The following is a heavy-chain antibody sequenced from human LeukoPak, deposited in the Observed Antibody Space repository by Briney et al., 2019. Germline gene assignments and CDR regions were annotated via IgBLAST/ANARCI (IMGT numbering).Heavy chain of an antibody. D-gene: IGHD1-26*01. CDR2: ISGSGSAI. Sequence: GGSLRLSCAASGFTFSDYYMSWIRQAPGKGLEWVSYISGSGSAIYYADSVKGRFTISRDNAKNSLYLQMNSLRAEDTAVYYCAREGKWVYHNYYYYYMDVWGKGTRSPSP. V-gene: IGHV3-11*04. J-gene: IGHJ6*03. CDR3: AREGKWVYHNYYYYYMDV. CDR1: GFTFSDYY.